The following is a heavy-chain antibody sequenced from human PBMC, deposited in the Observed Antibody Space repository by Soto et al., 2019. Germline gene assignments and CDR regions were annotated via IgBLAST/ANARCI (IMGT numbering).Heavy chain of an antibody. CDR2: INHSGST. CDR1: GASFSGYY. J-gene: IGHJ4*02. V-gene: IGHV4-34*01. Sequence: QVQLQQWGAGRLKPSETLSLTCAVYGASFSGYYWSWIRQPPGKGLEWIGEINHSGSTNYNPSLKSRVTISVDTSKNQFSLKLSSVTAADTAVYYCARSRIVGASAIGYWGQGTLVTVSS. D-gene: IGHD1-26*01. CDR3: ARSRIVGASAIGY.